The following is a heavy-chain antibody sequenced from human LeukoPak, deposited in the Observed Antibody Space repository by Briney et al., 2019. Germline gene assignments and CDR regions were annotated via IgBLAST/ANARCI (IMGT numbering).Heavy chain of an antibody. J-gene: IGHJ4*02. V-gene: IGHV4-39*07. CDR2: IYYSGST. CDR1: GDSIRSSSYY. CDR3: ARATAAAGRFRFDY. D-gene: IGHD6-13*01. Sequence: PSETLSLTCTVSGDSIRSSSYYWGWIRQPPGKGLEWIGSIYYSGSTFYNPSLKSRVTISVDTSKNQFSLKLSSVTAADTAVYYCARATAAAGRFRFDYWGQGTLVTVSS.